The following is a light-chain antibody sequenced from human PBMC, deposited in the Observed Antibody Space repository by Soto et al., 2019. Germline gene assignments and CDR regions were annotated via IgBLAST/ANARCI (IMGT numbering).Light chain of an antibody. CDR2: DAS. J-gene: IGKJ5*01. CDR1: QSVSSN. CDR3: QVRTNWSIA. Sequence: EIVMTQSPATLSVSPGGRATLSCRASQSVSSNLAWYQQKPGQAPRLLIYDASNRATGIPARFSGTGSGTHFTLTINNLEPEDFAVYYCQVRTNWSIAFGRGKRLESK. V-gene: IGKV3-11*01.